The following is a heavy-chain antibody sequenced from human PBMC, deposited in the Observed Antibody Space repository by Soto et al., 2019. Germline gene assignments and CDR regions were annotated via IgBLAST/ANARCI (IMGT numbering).Heavy chain of an antibody. CDR2: IDPSDSQT. Sequence: GESLKIYCKGSGYSFAGYWITWVRQKPGKGLEWMGRIDPSDSQTYYSPSFRGHVTISATKSITTVFLQWSSLRASDTAMYYCARQIYDSDTGPNFQYYFDSWGQGTPVTVSS. D-gene: IGHD3-22*01. J-gene: IGHJ4*02. V-gene: IGHV5-10-1*01. CDR1: GYSFAGYW. CDR3: ARQIYDSDTGPNFQYYFDS.